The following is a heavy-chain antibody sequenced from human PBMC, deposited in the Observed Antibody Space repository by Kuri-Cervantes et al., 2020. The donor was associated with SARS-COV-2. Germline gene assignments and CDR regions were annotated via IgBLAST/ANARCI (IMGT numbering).Heavy chain of an antibody. J-gene: IGHJ6*02. Sequence: GESLKISCAASGFTFRSYGMYWVRQAPGKGLQWLAGISSNGNNKYYEDSVKGRFTISRDNSKNTLYLQMNSLRAEDTAVYYCTREYRAGYHFYGMDVWGRGTTVTVSS. V-gene: IGHV3-30*03. CDR1: GFTFRSYG. CDR2: ISSNGNNK. D-gene: IGHD5-12*01. CDR3: TREYRAGYHFYGMDV.